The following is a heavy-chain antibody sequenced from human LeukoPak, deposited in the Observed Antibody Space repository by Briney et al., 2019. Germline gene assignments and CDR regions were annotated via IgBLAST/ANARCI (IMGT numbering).Heavy chain of an antibody. V-gene: IGHV4-4*02. CDR3: ARDALHSSGYYYFDY. CDR2: ISHSGNT. Sequence: SGTLSLTCAVSGTSIISSNYWSWVRQSPGKGLEWIGEISHSGNTNFNPSLKSRVTISVDKSKNQFSLRLSSVTAADTAVYYCARDALHSSGYYYFDYWGQGTLVTVS. CDR1: GTSIISSNY. J-gene: IGHJ4*02. D-gene: IGHD6-19*01.